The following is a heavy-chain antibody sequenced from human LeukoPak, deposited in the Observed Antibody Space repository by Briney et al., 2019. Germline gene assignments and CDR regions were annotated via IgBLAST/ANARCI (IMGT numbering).Heavy chain of an antibody. CDR1: GYTFTSYG. Sequence: GASVKVSCKASGYTFTSYGISWVRQAPGQGLEWMGWISAYNGNTNYAQKLQGRVTMTTDTSTSTAYMELRSLRSDDTAVYYCARGIAVADTPYYYYYYMDVWGKGTTVTVSS. J-gene: IGHJ6*03. V-gene: IGHV1-18*01. CDR2: ISAYNGNT. D-gene: IGHD6-19*01. CDR3: ARGIAVADTPYYYYYYMDV.